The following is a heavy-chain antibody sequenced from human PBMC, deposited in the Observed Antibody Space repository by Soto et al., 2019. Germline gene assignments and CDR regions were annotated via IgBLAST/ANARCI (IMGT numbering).Heavy chain of an antibody. Sequence: GASVKVSCKASGYTFTGCYMHWVRQAPGQGLEWMGWINPNSGGTNYAQKFQGRVTMTRDTSISTAYMELSRLRSDDKAVYYCARDSLPGFAVAGTDYWGQGTLVPVSS. CDR3: ARDSLPGFAVAGTDY. D-gene: IGHD6-19*01. J-gene: IGHJ4*02. CDR2: INPNSGGT. V-gene: IGHV1-2*02. CDR1: GYTFTGCY.